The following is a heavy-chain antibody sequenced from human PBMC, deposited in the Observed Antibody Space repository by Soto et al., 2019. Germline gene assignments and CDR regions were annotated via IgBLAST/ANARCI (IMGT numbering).Heavy chain of an antibody. D-gene: IGHD3-22*01. V-gene: IGHV1-18*04. J-gene: IGHJ4*02. CDR2: ISGHNGNT. CDR3: ARHRFNYYDDTVYYYFDY. Sequence: ASVKVSCKAYGYSFTSYGISWVRQAPGQGPEWMGWISGHNGNTNHPQSLQGRVTMTTDTSRNTAYMELRSLRSDDTAVYYCARHRFNYYDDTVYYYFDYWGQGTLVTVSS. CDR1: GYSFTSYG.